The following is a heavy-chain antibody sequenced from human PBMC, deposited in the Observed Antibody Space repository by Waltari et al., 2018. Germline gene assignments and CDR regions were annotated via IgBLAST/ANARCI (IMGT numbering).Heavy chain of an antibody. V-gene: IGHV3-23*01. CDR3: TRAAHGYGDSS. J-gene: IGHJ5*01. CDR2: ISGGVDNT. D-gene: IGHD4-17*01. Sequence: EVQLLESGGDLVQPGGSLRLSCAVSGFSFSIYAMRWVRQAPGKGLEWVAAISGGVDNTFYLDSVKGRFTISRDISTNTLFLEMSSLRVEDTALYYCTRAAHGYGDSSWGHGTLVTVSS. CDR1: GFSFSIYA.